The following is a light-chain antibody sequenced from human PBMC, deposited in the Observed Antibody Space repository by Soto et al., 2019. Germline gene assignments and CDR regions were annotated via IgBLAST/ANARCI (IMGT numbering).Light chain of an antibody. CDR2: DAS. Sequence: DIPMTQSPSTLSASVGDRVTITCRTSQSISSWLAWYQQNPGQAPKLLIYDASSLESGVPSRFSGSGSGTEFTLTISSLPPDDFATYYCQQYNSYSYTFGPGTKLEMK. J-gene: IGKJ2*01. CDR3: QQYNSYSYT. CDR1: QSISSW. V-gene: IGKV1-5*01.